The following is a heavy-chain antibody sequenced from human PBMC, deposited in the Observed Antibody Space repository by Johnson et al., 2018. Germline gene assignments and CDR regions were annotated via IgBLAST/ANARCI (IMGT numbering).Heavy chain of an antibody. D-gene: IGHD3-10*01. CDR2: IYSGGSQ. CDR3: ARNMGLGSGHDAFDI. J-gene: IGHJ3*02. Sequence: VQLVESGGGLIQPGGSLRVSCAASGFTVSSNYMSWVRQAPGKGLEWVSVIYSGGSQFYAGSVTGRFTLSRDISKNSLHLQMNSLRAEDTAVYYCARNMGLGSGHDAFDIWGQGTMVTVSS. CDR1: GFTVSSNY. V-gene: IGHV3-53*01.